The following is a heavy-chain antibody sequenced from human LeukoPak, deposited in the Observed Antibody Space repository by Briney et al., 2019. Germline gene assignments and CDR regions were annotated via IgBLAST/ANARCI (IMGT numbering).Heavy chain of an antibody. V-gene: IGHV3-33*01. Sequence: GGSLRLSCAASGFTFSSHGMHWVRQAPGKGLEWVAVIWYDGSNKYYADSVKGRFTISRDNSKNTLYLQMNSLRAEDTAVYYCARWGPDRGDDYWGQGTLVTVSS. CDR1: GFTFSSHG. CDR3: ARWGPDRGDDY. J-gene: IGHJ4*02. D-gene: IGHD3-10*01. CDR2: IWYDGSNK.